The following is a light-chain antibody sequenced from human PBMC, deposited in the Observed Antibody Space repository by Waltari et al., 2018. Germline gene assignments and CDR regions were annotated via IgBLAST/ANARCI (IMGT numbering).Light chain of an antibody. J-gene: IGLJ2*01. CDR3: SSYAGSNNLV. V-gene: IGLV2-8*01. CDR2: EVT. Sequence: QSALTQPPSASGSPGQSVTISCTGTSSDVGGYNSVSWYQQPPGEAPKLVFYEVTKRPSGAPERFSGSKSGNTASLTVSGLQAEDEADYYCSSYAGSNNLVFGGGTKLTVL. CDR1: SSDVGGYNS.